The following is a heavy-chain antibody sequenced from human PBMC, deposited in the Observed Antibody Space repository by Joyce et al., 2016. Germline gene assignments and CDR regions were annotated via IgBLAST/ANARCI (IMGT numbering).Heavy chain of an antibody. CDR2: IFPADSDR. D-gene: IGHD6-19*01. J-gene: IGHJ4*02. CDR3: ARSPTGWSFDF. V-gene: IGHV5-51*01. Sequence: EVQLVQSGAEVRKPGESLQISCKVSGYTFTSKWIGWVRQMPGKGLDWMDVIFPADSDRKYSPSFEGQVTISVDKSISTAYLQWSSLNASDTAVYYCARSPTGWSFDFWGQGTPVTVSP. CDR1: GYTFTSKW.